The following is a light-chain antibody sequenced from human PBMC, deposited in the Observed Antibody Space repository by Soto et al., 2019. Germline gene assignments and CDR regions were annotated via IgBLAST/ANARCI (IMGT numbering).Light chain of an antibody. CDR1: SSDVGGYNY. CDR2: EVR. J-gene: IGLJ1*01. Sequence: QSALTQPASVSGSPGQSITISCTGTSSDVGGYNYVSWYQQYSGKAPRLIIYEVRNRPSGVSNRFSGSKSGNTASLTISGLQAEDEADYYCSSYTSSRPYVFGSGTKLTVL. V-gene: IGLV2-14*01. CDR3: SSYTSSRPYV.